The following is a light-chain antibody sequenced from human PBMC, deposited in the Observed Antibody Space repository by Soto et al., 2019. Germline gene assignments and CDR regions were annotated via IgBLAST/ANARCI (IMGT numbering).Light chain of an antibody. V-gene: IGKV1-12*01. CDR1: QGIDNW. CDR3: QQANNFPLT. CDR2: AAS. Sequence: DIQMTQSPSSVSASVGDTVSITCRASQGIDNWLAWYQQKPGKAPQVLIYAASSLQSGVPSRFSGSGFGTDFTLTITSPQPEDFATYFCQQANNFPLTFGGGTKIEIK. J-gene: IGKJ4*01.